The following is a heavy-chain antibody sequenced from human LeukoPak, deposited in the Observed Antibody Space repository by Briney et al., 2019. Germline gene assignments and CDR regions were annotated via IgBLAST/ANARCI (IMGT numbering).Heavy chain of an antibody. J-gene: IGHJ6*03. Sequence: GGSLRLSCAASGFTFSSYWMHWVRQAPGKGLEWVSYISHGVSTIYYADSVKGRFTISRDNSKNSLYLQMNSLRAEDTAVYYCARVMEYYYYYMDVWGKGTTVTISS. CDR1: GFTFSSYW. D-gene: IGHD3-10*01. CDR2: ISHGVSTI. CDR3: ARVMEYYYYYMDV. V-gene: IGHV3-48*04.